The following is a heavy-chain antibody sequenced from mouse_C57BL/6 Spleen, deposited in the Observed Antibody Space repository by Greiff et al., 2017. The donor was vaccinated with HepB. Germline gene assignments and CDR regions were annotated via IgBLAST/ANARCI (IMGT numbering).Heavy chain of an antibody. D-gene: IGHD1-1*01. Sequence: QVQLQQPGAELVMPGASVKLSCKASGYTFTSYWMHWVKQRPGQGLEWIGEIDPSDSYTNYNQKFKGKSTLTVDKSSSTAYMQLSSLTSEDSAVYYCARSGYGIPFAYWGQGTLVTVSA. CDR3: ARSGYGIPFAY. CDR2: IDPSDSYT. CDR1: GYTFTSYW. V-gene: IGHV1-69*01. J-gene: IGHJ3*01.